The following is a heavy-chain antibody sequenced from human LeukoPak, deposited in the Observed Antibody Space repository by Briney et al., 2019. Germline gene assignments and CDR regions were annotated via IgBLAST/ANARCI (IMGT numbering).Heavy chain of an antibody. CDR2: INGDGSTT. J-gene: IGHJ4*02. Sequence: PGGSLRLSCEPSGFIFSNYYMHCVRHAPGKGLVWVSHINGDGSTTGYADSVKGRFTISRDNPKNTLFLQMNSLRADASAVYYCARGGVPYSFDFWGQGTLVTVSS. CDR1: GFIFSNYY. D-gene: IGHD1-1*01. V-gene: IGHV3-74*01. CDR3: ARGGVPYSFDF.